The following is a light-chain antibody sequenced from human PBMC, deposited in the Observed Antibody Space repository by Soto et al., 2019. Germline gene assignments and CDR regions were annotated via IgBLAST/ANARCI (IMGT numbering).Light chain of an antibody. CDR3: HQYGGSPTWT. CDR2: GTS. V-gene: IGKV3-20*01. J-gene: IGKJ1*01. Sequence: EIVLTQSPGTLSLSPGERATLSCRASQSVSSSYLAWYQQKPGQAPRLLIYGTSSRATGIPDRFSGSGSGTDFSLTISRLEPDDFAVYYCHQYGGSPTWTFGKGTKVEIK. CDR1: QSVSSSY.